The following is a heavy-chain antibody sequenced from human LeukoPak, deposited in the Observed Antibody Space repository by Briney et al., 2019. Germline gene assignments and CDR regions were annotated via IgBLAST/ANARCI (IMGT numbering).Heavy chain of an antibody. V-gene: IGHV3-53*01. J-gene: IGHJ3*02. CDR2: IYSGGST. CDR1: GFTVSSNY. Sequence: GGPLRLSCAASGFTVSSNYMSWVRQAPGKGLEWVSVIYSGGSTYYADSVKGRFTISRDNSKNTLYLQMNSLRAEDTAVYYCARDQGIAAAGILDAFDIWGQGTMVTVSS. D-gene: IGHD6-13*01. CDR3: ARDQGIAAAGILDAFDI.